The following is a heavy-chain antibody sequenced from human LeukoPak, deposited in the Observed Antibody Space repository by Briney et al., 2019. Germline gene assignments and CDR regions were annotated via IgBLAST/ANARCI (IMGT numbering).Heavy chain of an antibody. D-gene: IGHD4-17*01. CDR3: ARERTTVTMPNLRPQYYFDY. V-gene: IGHV1-8*03. J-gene: IGHJ4*02. CDR2: MNPNSGNT. Sequence: ASVKVSCKASGDTFTSYDINWVRQATGQGLEWMGWMNPNSGNTGYAQKFQGRVTITRNTSISTAYMELSSLRSEDTAVYYCARERTTVTMPNLRPQYYFDYWGQGTLVTVSS. CDR1: GDTFTSYD.